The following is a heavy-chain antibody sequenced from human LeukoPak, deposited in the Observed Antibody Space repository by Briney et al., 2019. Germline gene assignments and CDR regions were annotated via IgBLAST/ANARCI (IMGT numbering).Heavy chain of an antibody. CDR2: ISSSGSTI. V-gene: IGHV3-11*04. CDR1: GFTFSTYW. Sequence: GGSLRLSCAASGFTFSTYWMHWIRQAPGKGLEWVSYISSSGSTIYYADSVKGRFTISRDNAKNSLYLQMNSLRAEDTAVYYCARVCSSTSCYFAFDIWGQGTMVTVSS. D-gene: IGHD2-2*01. CDR3: ARVCSSTSCYFAFDI. J-gene: IGHJ3*02.